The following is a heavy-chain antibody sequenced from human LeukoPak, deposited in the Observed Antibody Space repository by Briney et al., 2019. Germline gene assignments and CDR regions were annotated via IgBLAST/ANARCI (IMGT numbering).Heavy chain of an antibody. CDR1: GFTFSNYA. CDR3: AKDWPSEWQQLPDYDAVDV. CDR2: ISDSGST. V-gene: IGHV3-23*01. J-gene: IGHJ3*01. D-gene: IGHD6-13*01. Sequence: GGSLRLSCAASGFTFSNYAITWVRQAPGKGLEWVSTISDSGSTFYADSVKGRFTISRDNSKNTLFLQMNGLRADDTAVYYCAKDWPSEWQQLPDYDAVDVWGQGTMVTVSS.